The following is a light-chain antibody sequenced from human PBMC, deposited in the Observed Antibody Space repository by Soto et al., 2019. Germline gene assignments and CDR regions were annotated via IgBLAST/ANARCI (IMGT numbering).Light chain of an antibody. Sequence: EIVLTQSPGILSLSPGERASLSCGASQSISSSFLAWYQQKPGQAPRLLIYGASSRATGIPDRFSGGGSGTDFTLTISRLEPEDFAVYYCQQYGSSPPITFGQGTRLEIK. CDR1: QSISSSF. CDR2: GAS. J-gene: IGKJ5*01. V-gene: IGKV3-20*01. CDR3: QQYGSSPPIT.